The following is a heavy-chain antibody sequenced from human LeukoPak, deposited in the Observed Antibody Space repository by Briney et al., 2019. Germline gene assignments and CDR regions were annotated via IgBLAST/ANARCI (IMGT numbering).Heavy chain of an antibody. D-gene: IGHD6-19*01. CDR2: ISSNGGST. J-gene: IGHJ4*02. V-gene: IGHV3-64D*06. CDR1: GFTFSTYD. CDR3: VKEGYSSGWSFRYFDY. Sequence: GGSLRLSCAASGFTFSTYDIHWVRQAPGKGLEYVSAISSNGGSTYYADSVKGRFTISRDNSKNTLYLQMSSLRAEDTAVYYCVKEGYSSGWSFRYFDYWGQGTLVTVSS.